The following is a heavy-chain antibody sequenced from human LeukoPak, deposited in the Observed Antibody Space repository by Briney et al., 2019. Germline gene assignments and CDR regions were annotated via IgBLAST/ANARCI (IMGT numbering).Heavy chain of an antibody. V-gene: IGHV3-23*01. CDR1: GFTFSSCE. Sequence: GGSLRLSCAASGFTFSSCEMNWVRQAPGKGLEWVSSISGGAGGAAYADSVKGRFTMSRDNSKNTLYLQMNSLRADDTAVYYCAKDGGYGSGSYYPDYWGQGTLVTVSS. J-gene: IGHJ4*02. D-gene: IGHD3-10*01. CDR2: ISGGAGGA. CDR3: AKDGGYGSGSYYPDY.